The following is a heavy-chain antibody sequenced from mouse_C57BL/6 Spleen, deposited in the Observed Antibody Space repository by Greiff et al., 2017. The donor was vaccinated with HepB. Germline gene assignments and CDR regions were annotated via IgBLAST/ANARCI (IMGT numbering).Heavy chain of an antibody. CDR3: AREAFITTVVAPYYAMDY. CDR2: INPSNGGT. D-gene: IGHD1-1*01. V-gene: IGHV1-53*01. CDR1: GYTFTSYW. J-gene: IGHJ4*01. Sequence: VQLQQSGTELVKPGASVKLSCKASGYTFTSYWMHWVKQRPGQGLEWIGNINPSNGGTNYNEKFKSKATLTVDKSSSTAYMQLSSLTSEDSAVYYCAREAFITTVVAPYYAMDYWGQGTSVTVSS.